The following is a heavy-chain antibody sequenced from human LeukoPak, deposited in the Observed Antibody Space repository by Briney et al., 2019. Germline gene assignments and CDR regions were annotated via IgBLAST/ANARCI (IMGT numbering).Heavy chain of an antibody. CDR3: ARVGDGVWSLGTVYYYYMDV. J-gene: IGHJ6*03. Sequence: ASVKVSCKASGYTFTSYGISWVRQAPGQGLEGMGWISAYNGNTNYAQKLQGRVTMTTDTSTSTAYMELRSLRSDDTAVYYCARVGDGVWSLGTVYYYYMDVWGKGTTVTVSS. D-gene: IGHD2-8*01. CDR2: ISAYNGNT. CDR1: GYTFTSYG. V-gene: IGHV1-18*01.